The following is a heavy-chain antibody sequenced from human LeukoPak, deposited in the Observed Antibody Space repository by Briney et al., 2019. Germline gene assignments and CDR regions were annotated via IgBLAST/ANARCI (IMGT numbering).Heavy chain of an antibody. CDR3: ARHLTTGVTRYYYYGMDV. V-gene: IGHV4-59*08. CDR2: IYYSGST. J-gene: IGHJ6*02. D-gene: IGHD4-23*01. CDR1: GGSISSYY. Sequence: SETLSLTCTVSGGSISSYYWSWIRQPPGKGLEWIGYIYYSGSTNYNPSLKSRVTISVDTSKNQFSLKLSSVTAADTAVYYCARHLTTGVTRYYYYGMDVWGQGTTVTVSS.